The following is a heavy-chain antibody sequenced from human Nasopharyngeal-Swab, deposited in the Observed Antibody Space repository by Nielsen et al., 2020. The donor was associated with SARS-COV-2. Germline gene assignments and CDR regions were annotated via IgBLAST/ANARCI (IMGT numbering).Heavy chain of an antibody. CDR1: RFTFDDYA. V-gene: IGHV3-9*01. CDR2: ISWNSGSI. J-gene: IGHJ4*02. Sequence: SPNLPCAASRFTFDDYAMHWVRQAPGKGLEWVSGISWNSGSIGYADSVKGRFTISRDNAKNSLYLQMDSLRTEDTAFYYCARVGGRTSPMGSWGQGTLVTVSS. D-gene: IGHD3-10*01. CDR3: ARVGGRTSPMGS.